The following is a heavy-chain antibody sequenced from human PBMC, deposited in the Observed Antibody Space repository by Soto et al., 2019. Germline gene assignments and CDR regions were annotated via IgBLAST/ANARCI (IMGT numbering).Heavy chain of an antibody. CDR3: ARGFWLLPRDYYYGMDV. Sequence: ASVKVSCKASGYTFTGYYMHWVQQAPGQGLEWMGWINPNSGGTNYAQKFQGWVTMTRDTSISTAYMELSRLRSDDTAVYYCARGFWLLPRDYYYGMDVWGQGTTVTVSS. CDR2: INPNSGGT. V-gene: IGHV1-2*04. CDR1: GYTFTGYY. D-gene: IGHD3-22*01. J-gene: IGHJ6*02.